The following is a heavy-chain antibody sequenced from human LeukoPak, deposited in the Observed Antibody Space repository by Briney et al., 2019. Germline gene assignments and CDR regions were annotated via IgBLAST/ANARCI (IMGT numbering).Heavy chain of an antibody. D-gene: IGHD4-17*01. CDR3: ARLPQPYGDWYFDL. V-gene: IGHV4-59*01. CDR1: GGSISSYY. CDR2: IYYSGST. J-gene: IGHJ2*01. Sequence: PSETLSLTCTVSGGSISSYYWSWIRQPPGKGLEWIGYIYYSGSTNYNPSLKSRVTISVDTSKNQFSLKLSSVTAADTAVYYCARLPQPYGDWYFDLWGRGTLVTVSS.